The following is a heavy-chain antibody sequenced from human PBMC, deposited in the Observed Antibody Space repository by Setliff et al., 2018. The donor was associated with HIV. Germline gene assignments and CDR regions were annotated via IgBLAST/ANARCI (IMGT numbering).Heavy chain of an antibody. CDR3: ARTRGRAPVSYYFDN. Sequence: SETLSLTCTVSGGSIRSYYWSWIRQPPGKGLEWLGHAHYSGSNKNNPSLNSRVSMSVDTSRDQISLTLTSVTAADTAVYYCARTRGRAPVSYYFDNRGQGRLVTVSS. J-gene: IGHJ4*02. CDR2: AHYSGSN. CDR1: GGSIRSYY. V-gene: IGHV4-59*01. D-gene: IGHD2-2*01.